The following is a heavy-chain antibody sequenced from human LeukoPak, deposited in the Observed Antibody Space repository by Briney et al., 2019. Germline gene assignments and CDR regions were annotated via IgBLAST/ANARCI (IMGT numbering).Heavy chain of an antibody. V-gene: IGHV1-18*01. D-gene: IGHD2-2*01. CDR2: ISAYNGNT. J-gene: IGHJ4*02. CDR3: ARVKTDIVVVPAAMRGSYYFDY. CDR1: GYTFTSYG. Sequence: ASVKVSCKASGYTFTSYGISWVRQAPGQGLEWMGWISAYNGNTNYAQKLQGRVTMTTDTSTSTAYMELRSLRSDDTVVYYCARVKTDIVVVPAAMRGSYYFDYWGQGTLVTVSS.